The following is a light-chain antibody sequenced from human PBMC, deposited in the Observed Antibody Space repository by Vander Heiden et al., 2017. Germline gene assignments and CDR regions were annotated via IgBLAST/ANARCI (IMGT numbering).Light chain of an antibody. CDR3: QQSYSTPMYT. CDR1: QNINNY. V-gene: IGKV1-39*01. Sequence: DIQMTQSPSSLSASVGDRVTITCRASQNINNYLNWYQQKPGKAPKLLIYAASSFQSGVPSRFSGSGSGTDFTLTINSLQPEDFATYYCQQSYSTPMYTFGQGTKLEIK. J-gene: IGKJ2*01. CDR2: AAS.